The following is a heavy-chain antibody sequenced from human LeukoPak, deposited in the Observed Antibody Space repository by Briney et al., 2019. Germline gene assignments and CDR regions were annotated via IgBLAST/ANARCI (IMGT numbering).Heavy chain of an antibody. CDR3: ARGRDSSGWDHWYFDL. Sequence: SETLSLTCTVSGGSISSYYWSWIRQPPGKGLEWIGYIYYSGRTNYNPSLKSRVTISVDTSKNQFSLKLSSVTAADTAVYYCARGRDSSGWDHWYFDLWGRGTLVTVSS. D-gene: IGHD6-19*01. J-gene: IGHJ2*01. V-gene: IGHV4-59*01. CDR1: GGSISSYY. CDR2: IYYSGRT.